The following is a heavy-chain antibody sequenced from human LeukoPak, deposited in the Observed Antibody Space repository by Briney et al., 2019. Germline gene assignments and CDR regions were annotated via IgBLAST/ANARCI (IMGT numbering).Heavy chain of an antibody. CDR2: IYYSGST. J-gene: IGHJ4*02. D-gene: IGHD4-23*01. CDR3: ARGGGYGGVLFDY. V-gene: IGHV4-39*07. CDR1: GGSISSSSYY. Sequence: SSETLSLTCTVSGGSISSSSYYWGWIRQPPGKGLEWIGSIYYSGSTYYNPSLKSRVTISVDTSKNQFSLKLSSVTAADTAVYYCARGGGYGGVLFDYWGQGTLVTVSS.